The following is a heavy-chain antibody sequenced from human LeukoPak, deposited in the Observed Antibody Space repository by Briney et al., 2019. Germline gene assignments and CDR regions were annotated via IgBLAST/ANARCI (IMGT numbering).Heavy chain of an antibody. CDR1: GFTFSEHF. J-gene: IGHJ4*02. V-gene: IGHV3-11*01. CDR3: ARGGRWLQWYYFDY. D-gene: IGHD5-24*01. Sequence: GGSLRLSCTASGFTFSEHFMTWIRLAPGKGLECVSYMSSRGNTIYYADSVKGRFTISRDNAKGSLYLQMNNLGAEDTAVYYCARGGRWLQWYYFDYWGQGTVVTVSA. CDR2: MSSRGNTI.